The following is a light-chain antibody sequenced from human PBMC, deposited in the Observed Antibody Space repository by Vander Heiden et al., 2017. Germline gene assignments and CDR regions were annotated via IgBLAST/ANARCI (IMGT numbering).Light chain of an antibody. CDR1: SSDVGGYNY. Sequence: QSALTQPASVSGSPGQSITISCTGTSSDVGGYNYVSWYQQHPGKVPKLRIYDVSNRPSGVSNRFSGSKSGNTDSLTISGLQAEDEADYYCSSDTYTSTFVFGTGTKVTVL. V-gene: IGLV2-14*01. CDR2: DVS. J-gene: IGLJ1*01. CDR3: SSDTYTSTFV.